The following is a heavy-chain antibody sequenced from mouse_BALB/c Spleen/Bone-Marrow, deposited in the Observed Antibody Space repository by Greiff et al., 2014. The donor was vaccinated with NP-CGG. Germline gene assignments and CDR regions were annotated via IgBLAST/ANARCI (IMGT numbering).Heavy chain of an antibody. J-gene: IGHJ1*01. V-gene: IGHV1-84*02. CDR1: GYTFTDYY. CDR3: ARILYWYFDV. Sequence: LVESGPELVKPGASVKISRKASGYTFTDYYINWVKQKPGQGLEWIGWIYPGIGNTKYNEKFKGKATLTVDTSSSTAYMQLSSLTSEDTAVYFCARILYWYFDVWGAGTTVTVSS. CDR2: IYPGIGNT.